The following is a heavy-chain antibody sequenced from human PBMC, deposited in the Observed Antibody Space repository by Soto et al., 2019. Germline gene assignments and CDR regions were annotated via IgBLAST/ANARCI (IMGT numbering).Heavy chain of an antibody. V-gene: IGHV4-4*07. CDR2: IYTSGST. CDR3: ARDLDGQLACADAFDI. D-gene: IGHD6-6*01. Sequence: SETLSLGCTVSGGSISSDYWSWIRQPAGKGRGWIGRIYTSGSTNYNPSLKSRVTMSVDTSKNQFSLKLSSVTAADTAVYYCARDLDGQLACADAFDIWGQGTMDTVSS. CDR1: GGSISSDY. J-gene: IGHJ3*02.